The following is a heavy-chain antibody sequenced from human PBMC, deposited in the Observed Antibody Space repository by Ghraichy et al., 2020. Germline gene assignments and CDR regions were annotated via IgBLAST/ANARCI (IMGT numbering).Heavy chain of an antibody. V-gene: IGHV4-61*02. CDR2: IYTSGST. Sequence: SETLSLTCTVSGDSVSSSSFYWSWIRQPAGKGLEWIGRIYTSGSTNYNPSLKSRVTISVDTSKNQFSLKLSSVTAADAAVYYCARDFSPQWGGYYYGMDVWGQGTTVTVSS. J-gene: IGHJ6*02. D-gene: IGHD2-15*01. CDR3: ARDFSPQWGGYYYGMDV. CDR1: GDSVSSSSFY.